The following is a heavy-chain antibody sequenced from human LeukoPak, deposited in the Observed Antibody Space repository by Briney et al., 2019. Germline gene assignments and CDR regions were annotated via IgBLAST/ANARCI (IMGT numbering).Heavy chain of an antibody. J-gene: IGHJ3*01. V-gene: IGHV1-2*02. D-gene: IGHD2-8*02. Sequence: GASVKVSCKASGYTFDENHIHWARQAPGQGPEWMGWINPKSGATDSAQQFQGRLTMTRDTSIGTASMDLSGLRLDDTGIYYCAIAGDTSTGHYDSLHFWGQGTMVTVSS. CDR3: AIAGDTSTGHYDSLHF. CDR2: INPKSGAT. CDR1: GYTFDENH.